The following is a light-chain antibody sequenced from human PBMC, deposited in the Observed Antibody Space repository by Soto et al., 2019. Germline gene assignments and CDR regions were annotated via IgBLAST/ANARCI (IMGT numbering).Light chain of an antibody. J-gene: IGKJ1*01. CDR3: MQALEMRT. CDR2: LGS. V-gene: IGKV2-28*01. Sequence: DIVMTQSPLSLTVTPGEPASISCRATKSLLYSNGYNYLDWYLQRPGQPPQLLIYLGSNRASGVPDRFSGSGSGTDFTLKIIRVEAEDVGIYYCMQALEMRTFGQGTKVEIK. CDR1: KSLLYSNGYNY.